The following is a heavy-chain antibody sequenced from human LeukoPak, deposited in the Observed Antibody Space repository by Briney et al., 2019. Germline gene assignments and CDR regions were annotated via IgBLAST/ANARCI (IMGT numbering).Heavy chain of an antibody. D-gene: IGHD6-19*01. J-gene: IGHJ5*02. CDR2: INPNSGGT. CDR3: ARAPKQWLGSNWLDP. CDR1: GYTFTGYY. V-gene: IGHV1-2*02. Sequence: ASVKVSCKASGYTFTGYYMHWLRQAPGQGLEWMGWINPNSGGTNYAQKFQGRVTMTRDTSISTAYMELSRLRSDDTAVYYCARAPKQWLGSNWLDPWGQGTLVTVSS.